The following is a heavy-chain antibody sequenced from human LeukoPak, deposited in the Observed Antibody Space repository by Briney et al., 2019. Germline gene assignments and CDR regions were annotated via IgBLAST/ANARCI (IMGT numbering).Heavy chain of an antibody. CDR1: GGSISSGGYS. V-gene: IGHV4-30-2*01. D-gene: IGHD4-17*01. CDR3: ARGFYGDPTLEAFDI. J-gene: IGHJ3*02. CDR2: IYHSGST. Sequence: SETLSLTCAVSGGSISSGGYSWSWIRQPPGKGLEWIGYIYHSGSTYYNPSLKSRVTISVDRSKNQFSLKLSSVTAADTAVYYCARGFYGDPTLEAFDIWGQGTMVTVSS.